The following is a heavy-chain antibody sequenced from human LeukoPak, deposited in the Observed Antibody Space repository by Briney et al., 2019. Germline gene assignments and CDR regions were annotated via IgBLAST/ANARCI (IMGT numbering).Heavy chain of an antibody. CDR2: INAGNGNT. V-gene: IGHV1-3*01. CDR3: ARDRNSRGFDP. J-gene: IGHJ5*02. D-gene: IGHD6-13*01. Sequence: ASVKVSCKASGYTFTSYYMHWVRQAPGQRLEWMGWINAGNGNTKYSQKFQGRVTITRDTSASTAYMELSSLRSEDTAVYYCARDRNSRGFDPWGQGTLVAVSS. CDR1: GYTFTSYY.